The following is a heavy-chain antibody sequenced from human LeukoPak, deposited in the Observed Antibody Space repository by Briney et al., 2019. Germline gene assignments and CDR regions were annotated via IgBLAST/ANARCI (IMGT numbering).Heavy chain of an antibody. CDR3: ARHWSGSGDYYPFDY. V-gene: IGHV4-59*08. J-gene: IGHJ4*02. CDR1: GDSISSYY. Sequence: SETLSLTCTVSGDSISSYYWSWIRQPPGKGLEWIGYIYYSGSTNYNPSLESRVTISVDTSKNQVSLKLSSVTAADTAVYYCARHWSGSGDYYPFDYWGQGTLVTVSS. CDR2: IYYSGST. D-gene: IGHD3-10*01.